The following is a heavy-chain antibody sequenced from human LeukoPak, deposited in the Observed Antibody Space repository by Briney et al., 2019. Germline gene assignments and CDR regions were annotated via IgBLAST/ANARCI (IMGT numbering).Heavy chain of an antibody. D-gene: IGHD5-12*01. CDR1: GGSISSYY. CDR3: ARGGGYGEYFDY. J-gene: IGHJ4*02. V-gene: IGHV4-59*08. CDR2: IYYSGST. Sequence: SETLSLTCTVSGGSISSYYWSWIRQPPGKGLEWIGYIYYSGSTNYNPSLKSRVTISVDTSKNQFSLKLSSVTAADTAVYYCARGGGYGEYFDYWGQGTLVTVSS.